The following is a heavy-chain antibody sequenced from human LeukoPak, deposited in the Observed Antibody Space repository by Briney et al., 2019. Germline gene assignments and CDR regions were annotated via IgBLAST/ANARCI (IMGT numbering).Heavy chain of an antibody. CDR1: GFTFNTYS. CDR2: ISSSSSYI. D-gene: IGHD3-10*01. CDR3: ARRITMVRGVNS. J-gene: IGHJ4*02. Sequence: PGGSLRLSCAASGFTFNTYSMNWVRQAPGKGLEWVSSISSSSSYIYYADSMKGRFTISRDNAKNSLYLQMNSLRAEDTAVYYCARRITMVRGVNSWGQGTLVTVSS. V-gene: IGHV3-21*01.